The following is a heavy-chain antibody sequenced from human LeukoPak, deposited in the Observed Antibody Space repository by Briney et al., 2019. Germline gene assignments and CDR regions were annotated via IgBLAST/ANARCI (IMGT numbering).Heavy chain of an antibody. V-gene: IGHV4-34*01. CDR3: ARLPIGYCSGGSCYPFDY. CDR2: INHSGST. J-gene: IGHJ4*02. Sequence: SSETLSLTCAVYGGSFSGYYWSWIRQPPGKGLEWIGEINHSGSTNYNPSLKSRVTISVDTSKNQFSLKLGSVTAADTAVYYCARLPIGYCSGGSCYPFDYWGQGTLVTVSS. CDR1: GGSFSGYY. D-gene: IGHD2-15*01.